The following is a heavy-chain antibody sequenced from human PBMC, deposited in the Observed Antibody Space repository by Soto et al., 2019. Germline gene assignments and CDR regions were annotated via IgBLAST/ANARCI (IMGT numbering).Heavy chain of an antibody. Sequence: GGSLRLSCTASGFTFGDYAMSWFRQAPGKGLEWVGFIRSKAYGGTTEYAASVKGRFTISRDDSKSIAYLQMNSLKTEDTAVYYCTRDRFLEWLLPDAFDIWGQGTMVTVSS. CDR3: TRDRFLEWLLPDAFDI. V-gene: IGHV3-49*03. CDR2: IRSKAYGGTT. CDR1: GFTFGDYA. J-gene: IGHJ3*02. D-gene: IGHD3-3*01.